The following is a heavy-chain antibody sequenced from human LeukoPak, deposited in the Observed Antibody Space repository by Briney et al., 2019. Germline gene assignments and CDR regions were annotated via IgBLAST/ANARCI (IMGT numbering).Heavy chain of an antibody. V-gene: IGHV1-2*02. CDR3: ARVDGLFMLNAFDI. D-gene: IGHD3-16*01. CDR1: GYTFTGYY. J-gene: IGHJ3*02. CDR2: INPNSGGT. Sequence: ASVKVSCKASGYTFTGYYMHWVRQAPGQGLEWMGWINPNSGGTNYAQKFQGRVTMTRDTSISTAYMELSGLRSDDTAVYYCARVDGLFMLNAFDIWGQGTMVTASS.